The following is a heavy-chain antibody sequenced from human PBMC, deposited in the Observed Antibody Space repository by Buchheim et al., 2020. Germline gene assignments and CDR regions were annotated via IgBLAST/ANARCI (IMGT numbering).Heavy chain of an antibody. Sequence: QVQLVQSGAEVKKPGSSVKVSCKASGGTFSSYAISWVRQAPGQGLEWMGGIIPIFGTANYAQKFQGRVTNTADESTDPAHMELSSLRSEDTAVYYCARVWPLSNDYYDSSGPGGYWGQGTL. V-gene: IGHV1-69*01. D-gene: IGHD3-22*01. J-gene: IGHJ4*02. CDR3: ARVWPLSNDYYDSSGPGGY. CDR1: GGTFSSYA. CDR2: IIPIFGTA.